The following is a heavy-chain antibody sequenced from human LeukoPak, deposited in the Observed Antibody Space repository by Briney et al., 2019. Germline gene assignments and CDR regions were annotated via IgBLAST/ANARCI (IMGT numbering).Heavy chain of an antibody. V-gene: IGHV3-15*07. D-gene: IGHD3-22*01. CDR2: IKSKTDGGTT. J-gene: IGHJ4*02. Sequence: PGGSLRLSCAASGFTFGNAWMNWVRQAPGKGLEWVGRIKSKTDGGTTDYAAPVKGRFTISRDDSKNTLYLQMNSLKTEDTAVYYCTTDTFYYDSSGSFDYWGQGTLVTVSS. CDR1: GFTFGNAW. CDR3: TTDTFYYDSSGSFDY.